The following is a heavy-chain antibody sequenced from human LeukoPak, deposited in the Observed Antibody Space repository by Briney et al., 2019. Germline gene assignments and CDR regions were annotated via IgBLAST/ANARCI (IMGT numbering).Heavy chain of an antibody. J-gene: IGHJ4*02. CDR2: ISGSGGST. D-gene: IGHD6-19*01. CDR1: EFTFSSYV. V-gene: IGHV3-23*01. Sequence: GGSLRLSCAASEFTFSSYVMAWVRQAPGKGLEWVSAISGSGGSTYYADSVKGRFTISRDNSKNTLYLQMNSLRAEDTAVYYCAKNLWSSGNYYFDYWGQGTLVTVSS. CDR3: AKNLWSSGNYYFDY.